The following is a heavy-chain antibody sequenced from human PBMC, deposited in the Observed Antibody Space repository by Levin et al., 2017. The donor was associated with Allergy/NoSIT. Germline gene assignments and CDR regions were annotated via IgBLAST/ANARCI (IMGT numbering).Heavy chain of an antibody. CDR2: VYHIRST. J-gene: IGHJ4*02. D-gene: IGHD3-10*01. Sequence: SETLSLTCTVSGGSITSYYWHWLRQPPGKGLEWIGYVYHIRSTTYNSSLKSRVTISGDTSKSQFSLKLTSVTAADTAVYFCARGRESLHYFDFWGQGRLVTVSS. V-gene: IGHV4-59*08. CDR1: GGSITSYY. CDR3: ARGRESLHYFDF.